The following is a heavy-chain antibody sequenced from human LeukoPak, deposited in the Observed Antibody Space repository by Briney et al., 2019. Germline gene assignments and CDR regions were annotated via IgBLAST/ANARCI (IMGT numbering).Heavy chain of an antibody. CDR2: ISTDNGNT. Sequence: ASVKVSCKASGYTFTKYAISWVRQAPGHGLEWMGRISTDNGNTHYAQKVQGRGTMTTDTSTSTAYMELRSLTSDDTAVYYCASPAGPNKYSSSPFDYWGQGTLVTVSS. CDR3: ASPAGPNKYSSSPFDY. D-gene: IGHD6-6*01. CDR1: GYTFTKYA. J-gene: IGHJ4*02. V-gene: IGHV1-18*01.